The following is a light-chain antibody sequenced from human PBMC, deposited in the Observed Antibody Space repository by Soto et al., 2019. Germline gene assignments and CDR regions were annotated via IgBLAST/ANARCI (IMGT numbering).Light chain of an antibody. CDR2: DTS. CDR3: LLPYSDAWV. CDR1: TGTDTSGHY. V-gene: IGLV7-46*01. Sequence: QAVVTQETSMSVSPGGTVTLTCGSSTGTDTSGHYPYWFQQKPGQAPRTLIYDTSNKQTWTPARFSGSLLGGKAALTLSGAQPEDEADYYCLLPYSDAWVFGGGTKVTVL. J-gene: IGLJ3*02.